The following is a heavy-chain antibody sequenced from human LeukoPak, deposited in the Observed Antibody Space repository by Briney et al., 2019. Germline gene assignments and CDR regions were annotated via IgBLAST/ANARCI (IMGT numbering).Heavy chain of an antibody. V-gene: IGHV4-34*01. Sequence: SETLSLTCAVYGGSFSGYYWSWIRQPPGKGLEWIGEINHSGSTNYNPSLKSRVTISVDTSKNQFSLKLSSVTAADTAVYYCAGEKNMVRGVISYYFDYWGQGTLVTVSS. J-gene: IGHJ4*02. D-gene: IGHD3-10*01. CDR1: GGSFSGYY. CDR3: AGEKNMVRGVISYYFDY. CDR2: INHSGST.